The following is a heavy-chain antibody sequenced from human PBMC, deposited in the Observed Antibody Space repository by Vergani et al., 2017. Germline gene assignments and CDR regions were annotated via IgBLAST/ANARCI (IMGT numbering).Heavy chain of an antibody. CDR1: GFTVSSNY. D-gene: IGHD4-17*01. V-gene: IGHV3-66*02. CDR3: ARGKVDYGDYVCWFDP. J-gene: IGHJ5*02. CDR2: IYSGGST. Sequence: EVQLVESGGGLVQPGGSLRLSCAASGFTVSSNYMSWVRQAPGKGLEWVSVIYSGGSTYYADSVKGRFTISRNNSKNTLYLQMNSLRAEDTAVYYCARGKVDYGDYVCWFDPWGQGTLVTVSS.